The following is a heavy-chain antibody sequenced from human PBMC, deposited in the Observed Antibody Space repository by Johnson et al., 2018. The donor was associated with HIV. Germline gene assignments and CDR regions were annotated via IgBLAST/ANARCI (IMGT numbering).Heavy chain of an antibody. J-gene: IGHJ3*02. CDR2: ISGSGGST. V-gene: IGHV3-23*04. D-gene: IGHD3-16*01. CDR1: GFRFDDYA. CDR3: ARGGGGLPDAFDI. Sequence: EVQLVESGGGVVRPEGSLRLSCAASGFRFDDYAMHWVRQAPGKGLEWVSGISGSGGSTYYADSVKGRFTISRDNSKNTLYLQMNGLRAEDTAVYYCARGGGGLPDAFDIWGQGTMVTVSS.